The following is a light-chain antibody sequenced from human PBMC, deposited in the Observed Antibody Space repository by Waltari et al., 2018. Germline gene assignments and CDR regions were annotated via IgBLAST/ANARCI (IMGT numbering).Light chain of an antibody. Sequence: EVVLTQSPGTLSLSPGERATLSCRASQSLSRSRLAWYQQKPGQAPRLLMYAASRRATCLPDRFSGSGTWTDFSLTVSRVEPEDSAVYYCQQYGSSVMYTFGQGTKLEIQ. CDR1: QSLSRSR. J-gene: IGKJ2*01. CDR2: AAS. V-gene: IGKV3-20*01. CDR3: QQYGSSVMYT.